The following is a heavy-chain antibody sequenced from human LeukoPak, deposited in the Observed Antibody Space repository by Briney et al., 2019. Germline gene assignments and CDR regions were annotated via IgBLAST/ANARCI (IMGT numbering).Heavy chain of an antibody. CDR2: ISQDANEGT. V-gene: IGHV4-34*01. D-gene: IGHD2-2*01. J-gene: IGHJ4*02. CDR3: ATGIDRSKTGY. Sequence: SETLSLTCVMYGGSFSASLWSWVRQPPGKGLEWIGEISQDANEGTNYNPSLKSRVTVSLDTSKNQFSLTLNSVTAADTAIYYCATGIDRSKTGYWGQGTLVTVSS. CDR1: GGSFSASL.